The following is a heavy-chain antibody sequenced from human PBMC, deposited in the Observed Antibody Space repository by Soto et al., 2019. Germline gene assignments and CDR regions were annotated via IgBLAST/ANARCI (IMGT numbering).Heavy chain of an antibody. V-gene: IGHV4-34*01. CDR1: GGSFSGYY. CDR2: INHSGST. D-gene: IGHD3-22*01. Sequence: SETLSLTCAVYGGSFSGYYWSWIRQPPGKGLEWIGEINHSGSTNYNPSLKSRVTISVDTSKNQFSLKLSSVTAADTAVYYCARWRRITMIVVVPRGYYYYGMDVWGQGTTVTVSS. J-gene: IGHJ6*02. CDR3: ARWRRITMIVVVPRGYYYYGMDV.